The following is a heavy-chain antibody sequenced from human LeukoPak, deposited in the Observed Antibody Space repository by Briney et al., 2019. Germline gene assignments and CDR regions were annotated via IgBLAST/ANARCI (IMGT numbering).Heavy chain of an antibody. CDR2: IYPGDSDT. CDR3: ARQNDFRLDY. D-gene: IGHD3-3*01. J-gene: IGHJ4*02. V-gene: IGHV5-51*01. CDR1: GYTFSSYW. Sequence: GESLKISCKGSGYTFSSYWIGWAGQMPGKGLEGMGIIYPGDSDTRYSPSLQGQVTISVDTSIGTAYLQWSSLKASDTAIYYCARQNDFRLDYWGQGTLVTVSS.